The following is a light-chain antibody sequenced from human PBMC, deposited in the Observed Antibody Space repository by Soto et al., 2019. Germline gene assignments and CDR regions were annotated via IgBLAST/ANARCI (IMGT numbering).Light chain of an antibody. Sequence: EIVMTQSPATLSVSPGERATLSCRASQSVSSNLAWYQQKPGQAPRLLIYGASIRATGIPARFSGSGSGTEFTLPISSLQSEDFAVYYGQQYNNWPLTFGQGTKVEIK. CDR2: GAS. V-gene: IGKV3D-15*01. CDR1: QSVSSN. J-gene: IGKJ1*01. CDR3: QQYNNWPLT.